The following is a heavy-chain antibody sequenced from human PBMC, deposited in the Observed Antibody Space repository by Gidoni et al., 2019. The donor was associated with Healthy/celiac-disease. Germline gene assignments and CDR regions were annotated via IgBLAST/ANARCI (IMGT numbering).Heavy chain of an antibody. CDR2: IYWDDDK. V-gene: IGHV2-5*02. D-gene: IGHD3-22*01. CDR3: AHTDRYYYDSSGYTFDY. Sequence: QITLKESGPTLVKPTQTLTLTCTFSGFSLSTSGVGVGWIRQPPGKALEWLALIYWDDDKRYSPSLKSRLTITKDTSKNQVVLTMTNMDPVDTATYYCAHTDRYYYDSSGYTFDYWGQGTLVTVSS. CDR1: GFSLSTSGVG. J-gene: IGHJ4*02.